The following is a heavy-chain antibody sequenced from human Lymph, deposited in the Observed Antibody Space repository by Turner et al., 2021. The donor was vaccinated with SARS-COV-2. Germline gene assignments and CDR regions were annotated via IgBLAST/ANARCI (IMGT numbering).Heavy chain of an antibody. CDR2: FYKSGSI. J-gene: IGHJ6*02. CDR3: ARHQGSTSGYDHGMNV. V-gene: IGHV4-59*08. Sequence: VQLQESGPGPVRPSETLSVTCTVSGVSISSQSWSWIRQSPGRGREWIGYFYKSGSIDYNPTLRSRVTISVDTSKNQLSLNLSSMTAADTAVYYCARHQGSTSGYDHGMNVWGQGTAVIVSS. D-gene: IGHD1-1*01. CDR1: GVSISSQS.